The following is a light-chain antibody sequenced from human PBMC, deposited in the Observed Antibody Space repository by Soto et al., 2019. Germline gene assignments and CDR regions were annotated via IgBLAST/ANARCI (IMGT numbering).Light chain of an antibody. J-gene: IGLJ1*01. V-gene: IGLV2-14*01. Sequence: QSALTQPASVSGSPGQSVAISCTGTSSDVAAYNFVSWYQQHPGKAPKLMVFDVSNRPPGVSNRFSGSKSDNTASLTISGLQAEDEADYYCSSYTSGGNYVFGTGTKLTVL. CDR2: DVS. CDR3: SSYTSGGNYV. CDR1: SSDVAAYNF.